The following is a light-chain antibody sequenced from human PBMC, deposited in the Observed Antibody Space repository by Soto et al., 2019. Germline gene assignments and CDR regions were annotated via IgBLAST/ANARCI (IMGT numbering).Light chain of an antibody. CDR2: DVS. CDR1: SCDIGAYNF. V-gene: IGLV2-14*01. J-gene: IGLJ2*01. Sequence: QSALTQPASVSGSPGQSITISCTGTSCDIGAYNFVSWYQQNPGKVPKLVIYDVSNRPPGVSNRFSGSKSGNTASLTISGLQAEDEADYYCSSYTTTFALVFGGGTKLTVL. CDR3: SSYTTTFALV.